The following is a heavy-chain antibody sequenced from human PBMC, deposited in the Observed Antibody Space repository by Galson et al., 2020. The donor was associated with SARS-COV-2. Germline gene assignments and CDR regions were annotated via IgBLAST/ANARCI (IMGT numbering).Heavy chain of an antibody. CDR3: AKSPAKTSMVRGVIITPYFDY. J-gene: IGHJ4*02. V-gene: IGHV3-23*01. CDR1: GFTFSSYA. Sequence: GGSLRLSCAASGFTFSSYAMSWVRQAPGKGLEWVSAISGSGGSTYYADSVKGRFTISRDNSKNTLYLQMNSLRAEDTAVYYCAKSPAKTSMVRGVIITPYFDYWGQGTLVTVSS. D-gene: IGHD3-10*01. CDR2: ISGSGGST.